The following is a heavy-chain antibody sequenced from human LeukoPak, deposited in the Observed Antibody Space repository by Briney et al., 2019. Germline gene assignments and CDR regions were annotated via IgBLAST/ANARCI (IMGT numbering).Heavy chain of an antibody. CDR3: ARTWIVVVMGAFDI. J-gene: IGHJ3*02. D-gene: IGHD3-22*01. CDR1: GSSISSGSYY. V-gene: IGHV4-61*02. Sequence: SETLSLTCTVSGSSISSGSYYWSWIRQPAGKGLGWIGRIYTSGSTNYNPSLKSRVTISVDTSKNQFSLKLSSVTAADTAVYYCARTWIVVVMGAFDIWGQETMVTVSS. CDR2: IYTSGST.